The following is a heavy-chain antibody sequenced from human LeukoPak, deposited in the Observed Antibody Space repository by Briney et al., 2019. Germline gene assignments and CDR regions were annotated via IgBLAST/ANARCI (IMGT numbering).Heavy chain of an antibody. V-gene: IGHV4-38-2*02. D-gene: IGHD2-2*01. CDR2: RST. Sequence: SETLSLTCTVSGYSISSGYYWGWIRQPAGKGLEWIGRRSTNYSPSLKSRVTMSVDTSKNQFSLKLSSVTAADTAVYYCARDVVAAVGSFYYWGQGTQVTVS. CDR3: ARDVVAAVGSFYY. CDR1: GYSISSGYY. J-gene: IGHJ4*02.